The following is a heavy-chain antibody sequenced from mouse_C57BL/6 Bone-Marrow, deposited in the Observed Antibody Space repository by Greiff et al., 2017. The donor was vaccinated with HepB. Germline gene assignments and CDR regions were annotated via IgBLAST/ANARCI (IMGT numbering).Heavy chain of an antibody. V-gene: IGHV1-63*01. CDR2: IYPGGGYT. CDR1: GYTFTNYW. CDR3: ARYYFYYFDY. Sequence: VQLQQSGAELVRPGTSVKMSCKASGYTFTNYWIGWAKQRPGHGLEWIGDIYPGGGYTNYNEKFKGKATLTADKSSSTAYMQFSSLTSEDSAIYYCARYYFYYFDYWGQGTTLTVSS. D-gene: IGHD1-1*02. J-gene: IGHJ2*01.